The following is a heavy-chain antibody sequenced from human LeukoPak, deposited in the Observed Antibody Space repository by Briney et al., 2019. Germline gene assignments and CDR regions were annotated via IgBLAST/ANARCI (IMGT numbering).Heavy chain of an antibody. Sequence: ASVKVSCKASGYTFTINGISWVRQAPGQGIEWMGWISAYNGKTNYAQKLQGRVTMTADTSTSTGYMELRSLRSDDTTVYYCARDGGFYCSGGSFYEGPARAFDYWGQGTLVTVSS. D-gene: IGHD2-15*01. J-gene: IGHJ4*02. CDR1: GYTFTING. CDR2: ISAYNGKT. V-gene: IGHV1-18*01. CDR3: ARDGGFYCSGGSFYEGPARAFDY.